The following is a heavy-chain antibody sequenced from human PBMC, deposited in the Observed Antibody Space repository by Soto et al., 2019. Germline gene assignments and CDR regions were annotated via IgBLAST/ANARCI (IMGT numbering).Heavy chain of an antibody. CDR3: ARLFYYDSTGYFRSLDH. CDR1: GFTFSSYA. V-gene: IGHV3-23*01. Sequence: PGGSLRLSCTASGFTFSSYAMGWVRQAPGKGLEWVSAISPSGSGTKYADAVKGRFTISRDNSKSTLYLQMNSLRAEDTAVYYCARLFYYDSTGYFRSLDHWGLGTLVTVSS. J-gene: IGHJ4*02. CDR2: ISPSGSGT. D-gene: IGHD3-22*01.